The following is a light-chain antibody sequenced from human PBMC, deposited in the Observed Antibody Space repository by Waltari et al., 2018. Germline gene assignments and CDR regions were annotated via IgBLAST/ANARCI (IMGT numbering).Light chain of an antibody. V-gene: IGLV2-14*01. J-gene: IGLJ1*01. CDR3: SSYTTSSAPGV. CDR1: DSDVGAYDF. Sequence: QSALTQPASVSGSPGQSITISCSGTDSDVGAYDFVSWYQQHPGKAPHLIIYEVSNRPSGISNRFSASKSGNPASLTISGLQAEDEADCYCSSYTTSSAPGVFGTGTRVTVL. CDR2: EVS.